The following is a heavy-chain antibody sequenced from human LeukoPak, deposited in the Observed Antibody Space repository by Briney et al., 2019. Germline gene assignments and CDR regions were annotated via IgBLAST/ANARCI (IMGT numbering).Heavy chain of an antibody. CDR1: GGSISSCGYC. J-gene: IGHJ4*02. CDR3: ARGVVSNFDY. V-gene: IGHV4-31*03. Sequence: PSQTLSLTCTVSGGSISSCGYCWSWIRQHPGKGLEWIGYIYYSGSTYYNPSLKSRVTISVDTSKNQFSLKLSSVTAADTAVYYCARGVVSNFDYWGQGTLVTVSS. D-gene: IGHD2-15*01. CDR2: IYYSGST.